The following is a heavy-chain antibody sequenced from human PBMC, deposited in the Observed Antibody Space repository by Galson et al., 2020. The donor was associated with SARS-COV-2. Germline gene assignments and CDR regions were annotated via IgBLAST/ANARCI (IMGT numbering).Heavy chain of an antibody. CDR3: AKRRAGSPSGYLDY. Sequence: GGSLRLSCAASGFTFSSYAMSWVRQAPGKGLEWVSAISGSGGSTYYADSVKGRFTISRDNSKNTLYLQMNSLRAEDTAVYYCAKRRAGSPSGYLDYWGQGTLVTVSS. D-gene: IGHD6-13*01. J-gene: IGHJ4*02. CDR2: ISGSGGST. V-gene: IGHV3-23*01. CDR1: GFTFSSYA.